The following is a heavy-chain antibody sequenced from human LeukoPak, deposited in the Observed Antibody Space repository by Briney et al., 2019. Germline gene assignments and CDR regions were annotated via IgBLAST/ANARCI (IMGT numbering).Heavy chain of an antibody. CDR3: AREVDVDPALAYGMDV. J-gene: IGHJ6*02. V-gene: IGHV1-8*01. CDR1: GYTFTSYD. Sequence: GASVKVSCKASGYTFTSYDINWVRQATGQGLEWMGWMNPNSGNTGYAQKFQGRVTMTRNTSISTAYMELSSLRSEDTAVYYCAREVDVDPALAYGMDVWGQGTTVTVSS. CDR2: MNPNSGNT. D-gene: IGHD2-2*01.